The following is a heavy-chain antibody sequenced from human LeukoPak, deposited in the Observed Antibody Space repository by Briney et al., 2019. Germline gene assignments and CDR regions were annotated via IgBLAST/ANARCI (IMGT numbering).Heavy chain of an antibody. V-gene: IGHV1-2*06. J-gene: IGHJ4*02. D-gene: IGHD3-3*01. Sequence: EASVKVSCKASGYTFTGYYMHWVRQAPGQGLEWMGRINPNSGGTNYAQKFQGRVTMTRDTSISTAYMELSRLRSDDTAVYYCARDRSRITIFGVATYYFDSWGQGTLGTVSS. CDR3: ARDRSRITIFGVATYYFDS. CDR2: INPNSGGT. CDR1: GYTFTGYY.